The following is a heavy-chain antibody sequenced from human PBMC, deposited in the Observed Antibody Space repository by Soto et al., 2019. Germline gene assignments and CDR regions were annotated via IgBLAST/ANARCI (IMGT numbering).Heavy chain of an antibody. CDR2: IIPIFGTA. J-gene: IGHJ6*02. CDR3: ARDERRVATIQFYYYYYGMEV. V-gene: IGHV1-69*01. Sequence: QVQLVQSGAEVKKPGSSVKVSCKASGGTFSSYAISWVRQAPGQGLEWMGGIIPIFGTANYAQKFQGRVTITADESTSTAYMELSSLRSEDTAVYYCARDERRVATIQFYYYYYGMEVWGQGTTVTVSS. D-gene: IGHD5-12*01. CDR1: GGTFSSYA.